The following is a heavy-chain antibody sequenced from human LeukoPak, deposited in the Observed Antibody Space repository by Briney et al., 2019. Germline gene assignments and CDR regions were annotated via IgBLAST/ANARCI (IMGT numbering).Heavy chain of an antibody. Sequence: GGSLRLSCAVSGFAFGSEAMSWVRQAPGKGLEWVSAISGSGGSTYYADSVKGRFTISRDNSKNTLYLQMNSLRAEDTAVYYCARNIPVTRWGYWGQGTLVTVSS. J-gene: IGHJ4*02. CDR2: ISGSGGST. D-gene: IGHD2/OR15-2a*01. CDR3: ARNIPVTRWGY. V-gene: IGHV3-23*01. CDR1: GFAFGSEA.